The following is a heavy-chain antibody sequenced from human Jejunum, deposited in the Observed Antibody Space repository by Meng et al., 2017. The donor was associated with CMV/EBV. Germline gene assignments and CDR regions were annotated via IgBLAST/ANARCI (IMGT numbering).Heavy chain of an antibody. CDR1: FPFRKHA. Sequence: FPFRKHASSWVRLAPGKGLGWVASIHDDDSGTYYADSVKGRFTISRDNSKNTVYLQMSSLRAEDTAVYYCAKDKGSGSTGLYGMDVWGQGTTVTVSS. J-gene: IGHJ6*02. D-gene: IGHD3-10*01. V-gene: IGHV3-23*03. CDR3: AKDKGSGSTGLYGMDV. CDR2: IHDDDSGT.